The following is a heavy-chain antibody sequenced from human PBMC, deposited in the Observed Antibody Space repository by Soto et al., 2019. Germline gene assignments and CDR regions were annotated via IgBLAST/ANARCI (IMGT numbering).Heavy chain of an antibody. D-gene: IGHD2-21*02. CDR3: ARDRYCGGDCYYEHYYGMDV. Sequence: WTWIRQPPGKGLEWIGYIYYSGSTNYNPSLESRVTISVDTSKNQFSLKLSSVTAADTAVYYCARDRYCGGDCYYEHYYGMDVWGQGTAVTVSS. V-gene: IGHV4-59*01. J-gene: IGHJ6*02. CDR2: IYYSGST.